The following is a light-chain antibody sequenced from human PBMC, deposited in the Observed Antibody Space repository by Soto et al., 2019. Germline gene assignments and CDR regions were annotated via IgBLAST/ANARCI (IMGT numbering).Light chain of an antibody. Sequence: AIQMTQSPSSLSASVGDRVTITCRASQGISYDLAWYQHKPGKAPKLLIYAASNLHSGVPSRFSGSGSGTDFILTISSLQPEDFATYYCLQDYNFPLSFGGGTKVEIK. J-gene: IGKJ4*01. CDR1: QGISYD. CDR3: LQDYNFPLS. CDR2: AAS. V-gene: IGKV1-6*01.